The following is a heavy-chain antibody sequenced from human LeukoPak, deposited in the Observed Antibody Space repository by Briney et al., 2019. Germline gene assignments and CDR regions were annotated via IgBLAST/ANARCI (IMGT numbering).Heavy chain of an antibody. CDR1: GFTFSSYA. Sequence: GGSLRLSCTASGFTFSSYAMTWVRQAPGQGLEWVSALSGSGISTYYAASVKGRFTISRDNSKNTLYLQMNGLRAEDTAVYYCAKVGVGSGGRSSDWDQGTLVTVSS. D-gene: IGHD6-19*01. J-gene: IGHJ4*02. V-gene: IGHV3-23*01. CDR2: LSGSGIST. CDR3: AKVGVGSGGRSSD.